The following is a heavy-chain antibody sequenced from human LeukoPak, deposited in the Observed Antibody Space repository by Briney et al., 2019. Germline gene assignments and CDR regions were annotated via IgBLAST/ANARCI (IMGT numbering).Heavy chain of an antibody. CDR1: GITLSNYG. J-gene: IGHJ4*02. V-gene: IGHV3-23*01. CDR2: LSGSGGGT. D-gene: IGHD3-10*01. Sequence: PGGSLRLSCAVSGITLSNYGMSWVRQAPGKGLVWVAGLSGSGGGTNYADSVQGRFTISRDNPKNTLYLQMNSLRVEDTAVYFCAKRGVVIRVFLVGFHKEAYYFDSWGQGALVTVSS. CDR3: AKRGVVIRVFLVGFHKEAYYFDS.